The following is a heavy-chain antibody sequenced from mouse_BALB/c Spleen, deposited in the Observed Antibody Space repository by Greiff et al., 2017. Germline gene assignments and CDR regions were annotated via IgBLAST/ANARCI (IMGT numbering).Heavy chain of an antibody. CDR1: GYTFSSYW. V-gene: IGHV1-9*01. Sequence: QVQLQQSGAELMKPGASVKISCKATGYTFSSYWIEWVKQRPGHGLEWIGEILPGSGSTNYNEKFKGKATFTADTSSNTAYMQLSSLTSEDSAVYYCARSLYYYGSSYAAYWGQGTLVTVSA. CDR3: ARSLYYYGSSYAAY. D-gene: IGHD1-1*01. J-gene: IGHJ3*01. CDR2: ILPGSGST.